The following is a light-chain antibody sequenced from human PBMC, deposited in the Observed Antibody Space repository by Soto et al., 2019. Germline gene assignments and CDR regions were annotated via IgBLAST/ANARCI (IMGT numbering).Light chain of an antibody. J-gene: IGLJ1*01. Sequence: QSVLTQPPSVSAAPGQKVTISCSGSSSNIGNNYVSWYQQLPGTAPKLLIYDNNKRPSGIPDRFSGSKSGTSATLGITGLQTGDEADYYCGTWDSSLGGVFGTGTMLTVL. V-gene: IGLV1-51*01. CDR3: GTWDSSLGGV. CDR2: DNN. CDR1: SSNIGNNY.